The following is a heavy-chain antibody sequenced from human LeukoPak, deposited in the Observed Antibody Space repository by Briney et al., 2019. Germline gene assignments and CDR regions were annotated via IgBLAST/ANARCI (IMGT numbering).Heavy chain of an antibody. CDR1: GYTFTSYG. CDR3: ARDRRYSSRGWFDP. CDR2: ISAYNGNT. J-gene: IGHJ5*02. D-gene: IGHD6-13*01. Sequence: ASVKVSCKASGYTFTSYGISWVRQAPGQGLEWMGWISAYNGNTNYAQKLQGRVTMTTDTSTSTAYMELRSLRSDDTAVYYCARDRRYSSRGWFDPWGQGTLVTVSS. V-gene: IGHV1-18*01.